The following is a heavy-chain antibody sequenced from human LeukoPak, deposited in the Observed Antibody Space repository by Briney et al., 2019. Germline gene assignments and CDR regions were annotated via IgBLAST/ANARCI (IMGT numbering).Heavy chain of an antibody. CDR2: IYYSGST. CDR1: GGSISSYY. V-gene: IGHV4-59*08. J-gene: IGHJ5*02. Sequence: SETLSLTCTVSGGSISSYYWSWIRQPPGKGLEWIGYIYYSGSTNYNPSLKSRVTISVDMSKNQFSLNLSSVIAADTAVYYCARKVVRGVICWFDAWGQGTLVTVSS. CDR3: ARKVVRGVICWFDA. D-gene: IGHD3-10*01.